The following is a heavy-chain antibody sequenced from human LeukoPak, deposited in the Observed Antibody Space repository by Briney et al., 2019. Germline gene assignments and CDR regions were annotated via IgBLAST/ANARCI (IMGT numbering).Heavy chain of an antibody. CDR2: IYSGGFT. J-gene: IGHJ4*02. Sequence: GGSLRLSYTASGFTGFTVSSSYMSWVRQAPGKGLEWVSVIYSGGFTYYADSVKGRFTISRDKSKNTLYLQMDSLRVEDTAVYYCASGTMMSFWGQGTLVTVSS. CDR1: GFTGFTVSSSY. V-gene: IGHV3-66*01. D-gene: IGHD3-22*01. CDR3: ASGTMMSF.